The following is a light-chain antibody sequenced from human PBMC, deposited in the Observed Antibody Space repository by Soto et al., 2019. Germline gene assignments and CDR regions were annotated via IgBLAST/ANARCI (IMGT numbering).Light chain of an antibody. V-gene: IGLV2-8*01. J-gene: IGLJ1*01. CDR1: SSDVSGYNY. Sequence: QSALTQPPSASGSPGQSVTISCTGTSSDVSGYNYVSWYQQHPGRAPKLMIYEVSKRPSGVPDRFSGSKSGNTASLTVSGLQTEDEDDYYCSSYAGSNNQVFGTGTKLTVL. CDR2: EVS. CDR3: SSYAGSNNQV.